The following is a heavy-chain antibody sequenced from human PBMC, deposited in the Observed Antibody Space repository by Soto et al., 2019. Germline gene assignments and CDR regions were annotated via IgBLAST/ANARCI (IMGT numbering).Heavy chain of an antibody. CDR1: GGTFSSYA. CDR2: IIPIFGTA. D-gene: IGHD6-13*01. Sequence: QVQLVQSGAEVKKPGSSVKVSCKASGGTFSSYAISWVRQAPGQGLEWMGGIIPIFGTANYAQKFQGRVTSTADKSTRTAYMELSSLRSEDTAVYYCARGKAIYRSSWYGGGRFDYWGQGTLVTVSS. J-gene: IGHJ4*02. CDR3: ARGKAIYRSSWYGGGRFDY. V-gene: IGHV1-69*06.